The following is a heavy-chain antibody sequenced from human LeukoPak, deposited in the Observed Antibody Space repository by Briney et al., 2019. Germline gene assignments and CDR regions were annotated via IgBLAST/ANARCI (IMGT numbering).Heavy chain of an antibody. J-gene: IGHJ4*02. V-gene: IGHV4-59*01. CDR3: TREGATVDH. CDR1: GVSITSYY. D-gene: IGHD5-24*01. Sequence: SETLSLACTVSGVSITSYYWSWVRQPPGKGLGWIGYVHYSESTKYNPSLKNRVTISLDTSKNQFSLRLSSVTDADAALYYCTREGATVDHWGQGTLVSVSS. CDR2: VHYSEST.